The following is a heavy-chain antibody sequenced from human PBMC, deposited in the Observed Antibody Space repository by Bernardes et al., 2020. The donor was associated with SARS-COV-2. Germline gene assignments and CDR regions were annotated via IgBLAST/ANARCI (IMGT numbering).Heavy chain of an antibody. CDR1: GGSISNHY. D-gene: IGHD2-2*01. CDR3: ARVHWPAVKGAFDI. J-gene: IGHJ3*02. CDR2: IHFSGSA. V-gene: IGHV4-4*07. Sequence: SEPLSLTCTVSGGSISNHYWTWIRQSAGKGLEWIGRIHFSGSANYNPSLRSRVTMSVDTSKNQFSLELSSVTAADTALYYCARVHWPAVKGAFDIWGQGTVVTVSS.